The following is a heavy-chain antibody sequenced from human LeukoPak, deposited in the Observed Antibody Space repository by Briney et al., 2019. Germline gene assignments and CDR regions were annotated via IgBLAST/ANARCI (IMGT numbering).Heavy chain of an antibody. J-gene: IGHJ4*02. V-gene: IGHV3-73*01. Sequence: GGSLRLSCAASGFTFSGSAMHWVRQASGKGLEWVGRIRSKANSYATAYAASVKGRFTISRDDSKNTAYLQMNSLKTEDTAVYYCTRSWGHYYDSSGRGAVYWGQGTLVTVSS. CDR1: GFTFSGSA. CDR2: IRSKANSYAT. CDR3: TRSWGHYYDSSGRGAVY. D-gene: IGHD3-22*01.